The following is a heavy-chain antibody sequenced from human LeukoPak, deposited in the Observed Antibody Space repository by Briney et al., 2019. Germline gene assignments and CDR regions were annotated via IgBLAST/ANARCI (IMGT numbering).Heavy chain of an antibody. V-gene: IGHV3-30*04. CDR1: GFTFSSYA. CDR2: ISYDGSNK. D-gene: IGHD6-19*01. CDR3: ARVFYSSGWYGNFDY. Sequence: PGRSPRLSCAASGFTFSSYAMHWVRQAPGKGLEWVAVISYDGSNKYYADSVKGRFTISRDNSKNTLYLQMNSLRAEDTAVYYCARVFYSSGWYGNFDYWGQGTLVTVSS. J-gene: IGHJ4*02.